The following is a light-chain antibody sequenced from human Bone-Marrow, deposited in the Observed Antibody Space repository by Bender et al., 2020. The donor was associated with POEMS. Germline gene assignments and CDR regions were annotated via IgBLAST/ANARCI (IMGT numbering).Light chain of an antibody. CDR1: SSDVGGFNS. J-gene: IGLJ2*01. V-gene: IGLV2-14*03. CDR3: NSYTSSSTLV. CDR2: DVT. Sequence: QSALTQPASVSGSPGQSITISCTGTSSDVGGFNSVSWYQQHPDKAPKLLIYDVTNRPSGVSNRFSGSKSGNTASLTISGLQAEDEADYYCNSYTSSSTLVFGGGTRLTVL.